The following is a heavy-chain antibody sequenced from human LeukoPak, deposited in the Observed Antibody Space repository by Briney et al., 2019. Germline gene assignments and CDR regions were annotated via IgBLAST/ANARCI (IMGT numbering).Heavy chain of an antibody. D-gene: IGHD4-17*01. V-gene: IGHV4-4*07. CDR2: IYTSGST. CDR3: ARGPLTVTRGFDP. Sequence: SSETLSLTCTVSGGSINIYYWSWIRQPAGKGLEWIGRIYTSGSTNYNPSLKTRVTMSVDTSKNQFSLQLSSVTAADTAVYYCARGPLTVTRGFDPWGQGTLVTVSS. J-gene: IGHJ5*02. CDR1: GGSINIYY.